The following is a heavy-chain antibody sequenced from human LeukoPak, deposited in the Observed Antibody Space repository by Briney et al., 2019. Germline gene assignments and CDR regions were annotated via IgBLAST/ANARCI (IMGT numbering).Heavy chain of an antibody. CDR1: GFTFSSYG. D-gene: IGHD5-24*01. J-gene: IGHJ3*02. CDR3: AKVSRDGLVDAFDI. CDR2: IWYDGSNK. Sequence: GGSLRLSCAASGFTFSSYGMHWVRQAPGKGLEWVAVIWYDGSNKYYADSVKGRFTISRDNSKNTLYLQMNSLRAEATAVYYCAKVSRDGLVDAFDIWGQGTMVTVSS. V-gene: IGHV3-33*06.